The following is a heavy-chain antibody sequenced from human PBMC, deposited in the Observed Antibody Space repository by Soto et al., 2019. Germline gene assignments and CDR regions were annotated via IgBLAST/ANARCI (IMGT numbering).Heavy chain of an antibody. CDR3: ASGTNGAFFVY. D-gene: IGHD2-8*01. CDR2: ISSRSSTI. V-gene: IGHV3-11*01. CDR1: GFTFSDYY. Sequence: QVPLVESGGGLVKPGGSLRLSCAASGFTFSDYYMSWIRQAPGNGLEWVSYISSRSSTIFYADSVKGRFTISRDNVKNSLYLQMNSLRAEDTAVYYCASGTNGAFFVYWGQGILVTVSS. J-gene: IGHJ4*02.